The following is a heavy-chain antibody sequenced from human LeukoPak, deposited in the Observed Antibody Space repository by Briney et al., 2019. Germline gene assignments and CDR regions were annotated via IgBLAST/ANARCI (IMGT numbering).Heavy chain of an antibody. Sequence: PSETLSLTCTVSGGSISTYYWSWIRQPPGKGLEWIGYIYYSGSTYYNPSLKSRVTISVDTSKNQFSLKLSSVTAADTAVYYCASGYYYDSSGYYRDYWGQGTLVTVSS. CDR1: GGSISTYY. J-gene: IGHJ4*02. D-gene: IGHD3-22*01. V-gene: IGHV4-30-4*01. CDR2: IYYSGST. CDR3: ASGYYYDSSGYYRDY.